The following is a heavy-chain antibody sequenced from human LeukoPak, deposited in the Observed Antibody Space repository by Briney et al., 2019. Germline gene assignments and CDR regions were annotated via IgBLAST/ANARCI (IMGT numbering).Heavy chain of an antibody. Sequence: ASVKVSCRASGYTFTSYDINWVRQATGQGLEWMGWMNPNSGNTGYAQKFQGRVTMTRNTSISTAYMELSSLRSEDTALYYCAKGEGGLFSPLDYWGQGTLVTVSS. CDR3: AKGEGGLFSPLDY. J-gene: IGHJ4*02. CDR2: MNPNSGNT. CDR1: GYTFTSYD. D-gene: IGHD3-10*01. V-gene: IGHV1-8*01.